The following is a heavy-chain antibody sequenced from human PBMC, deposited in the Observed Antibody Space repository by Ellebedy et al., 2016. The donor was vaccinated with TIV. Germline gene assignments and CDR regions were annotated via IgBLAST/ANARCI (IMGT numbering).Heavy chain of an antibody. Sequence: AASVKVSCKSSGYTFTSYTIHWVRQASGQGLEWMEWMNPNSGDTGYSLKFQGRVTMTTNRSVSTAYMELLSLASDDTAMYYCAREGGRGYGEIDDWGQGTLVTVSS. V-gene: IGHV1-8*01. CDR3: AREGGRGYGEIDD. CDR2: MNPNSGDT. J-gene: IGHJ4*02. CDR1: GYTFTSYT. D-gene: IGHD4-17*01.